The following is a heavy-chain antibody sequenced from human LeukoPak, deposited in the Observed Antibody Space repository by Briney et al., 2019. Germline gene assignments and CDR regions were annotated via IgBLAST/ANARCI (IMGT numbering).Heavy chain of an antibody. V-gene: IGHV1-18*01. J-gene: IGHJ5*02. Sequence: ASVKVSCKASGYTFTSYGISWVRQAPGQGLEWMGWISAYNGNTNYAQKLQGRVTMTTDTSTSTAYMELRSLRSDDTAVYYCARASSAQLVRGWFDPRGQGTLVTVSS. CDR2: ISAYNGNT. CDR3: ARASSAQLVRGWFDP. D-gene: IGHD6-13*01. CDR1: GYTFTSYG.